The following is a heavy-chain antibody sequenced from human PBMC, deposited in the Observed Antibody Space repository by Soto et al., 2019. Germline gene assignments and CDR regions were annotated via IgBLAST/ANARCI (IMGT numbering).Heavy chain of an antibody. CDR2: ISYDGSNK. Sequence: GGSLRLSCAASGFTFSSYGMHWVRQAPGKGLEWVAVISYDGSNKYYADSVKGRFTISRDNSKNTLYLQMNSLRAEDTAVYYCAKAAVGASPDWGQGTLVTVSS. V-gene: IGHV3-30*18. D-gene: IGHD1-26*01. CDR3: AKAAVGASPD. CDR1: GFTFSSYG. J-gene: IGHJ4*02.